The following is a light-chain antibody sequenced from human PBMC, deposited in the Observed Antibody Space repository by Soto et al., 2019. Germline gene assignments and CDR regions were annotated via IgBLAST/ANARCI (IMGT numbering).Light chain of an antibody. V-gene: IGKV1-39*01. CDR1: QSINNR. CDR3: QQSYSSLIT. Sequence: DIQMTQSPSSLSASVGDRVTITCRASQSINNRLNWYQQKPGKAPNLLIYVASSLQSGVPSRFSGSGSGTHFTLTISSLQPEDFATYYCQQSYSSLITFGPGTKVDFK. CDR2: VAS. J-gene: IGKJ3*01.